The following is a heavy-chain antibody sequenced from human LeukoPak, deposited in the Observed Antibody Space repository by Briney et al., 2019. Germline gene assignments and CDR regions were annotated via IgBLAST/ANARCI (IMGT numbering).Heavy chain of an antibody. D-gene: IGHD2-2*01. CDR2: ISYDGSNK. CDR1: GFTFSSYA. J-gene: IGHJ4*02. CDR3: ARVKKGSTTDY. Sequence: PGGSLRLSCAASGFTFSSYAMHWVRQAPGKGLEWVAVISYDGSNKYYADSVKGRFTISRDNSKNTLYLQMNSLRSDDTAVYYCARVKKGSTTDYWGQGTLVTVSS. V-gene: IGHV3-30*01.